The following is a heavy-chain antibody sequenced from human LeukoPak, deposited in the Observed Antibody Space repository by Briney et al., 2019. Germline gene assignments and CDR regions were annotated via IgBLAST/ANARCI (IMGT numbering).Heavy chain of an antibody. CDR1: GFTVCNNY. D-gene: IGHD5-12*01. V-gene: IGHV3-53*01. J-gene: IGHJ4*02. Sequence: GGPLRLSCVVSGFTVCNNYMSWVRQAPRKGLGWVSLIYSGGSTYYADSVKGRFTISRDNSKNTVYLQMNSLRAEDTAMYYCARGDDSGYYDYFDYWGQGALVTVSS. CDR3: ARGDDSGYYDYFDY. CDR2: IYSGGST.